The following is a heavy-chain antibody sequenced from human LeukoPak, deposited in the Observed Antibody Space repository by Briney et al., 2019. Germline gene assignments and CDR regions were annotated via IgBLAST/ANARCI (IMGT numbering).Heavy chain of an antibody. V-gene: IGHV3-30*02. CDR2: IRYDGSNK. Sequence: PGGSLRLSCAASGFTFSSYGMHWVRQAPGKGLEWVAFIRYDGSNKYYADSVKGRFTISRDNSKNSLYLQMNSLRAEDTAVYYCARIGVGGYYDFWSGYHDAFDIWGQGTMVTVSS. J-gene: IGHJ3*02. D-gene: IGHD3-3*01. CDR1: GFTFSSYG. CDR3: ARIGVGGYYDFWSGYHDAFDI.